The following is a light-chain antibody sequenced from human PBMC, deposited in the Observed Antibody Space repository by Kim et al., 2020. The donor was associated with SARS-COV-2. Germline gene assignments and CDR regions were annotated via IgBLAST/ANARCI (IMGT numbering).Light chain of an antibody. V-gene: IGKV1-5*01. CDR2: DAS. CDR3: QHRGM. J-gene: IGKJ1*01. Sequence: DIQMTQSPATLSASVGDRVTITCRASQSITNWLAWYQQKPGKAPKSLIYDASSLESGVPSRFSGSGSGTEFTLSISNLQPDDFATYNCQHRGMFGQGTKVDIK. CDR1: QSITNW.